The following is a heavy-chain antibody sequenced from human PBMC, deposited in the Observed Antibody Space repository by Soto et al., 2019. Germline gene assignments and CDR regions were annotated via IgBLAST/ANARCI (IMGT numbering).Heavy chain of an antibody. CDR2: IYYSGST. CDR1: GGSISSSSYY. D-gene: IGHD2-21*01. Sequence: SETLSLTCTVSGGSISSSSYYWGWIRQPPGKGLEWIGSIYYSGSTYYNPSLKSRVTISVDTSKNQFSLKLSSVTAADTAVYYCARDCWAFDIWGQGTMVTVS. J-gene: IGHJ3*02. CDR3: ARDCWAFDI. V-gene: IGHV4-39*02.